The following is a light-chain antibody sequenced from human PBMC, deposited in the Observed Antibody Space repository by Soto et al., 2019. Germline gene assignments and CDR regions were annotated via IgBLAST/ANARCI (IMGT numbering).Light chain of an antibody. Sequence: QSVLTQPPSASGTPGQRVTISCSGSSSNIGSNTVNWYQQLPGTAPKLLIYSNNQRPSGVPDRFSGSKSGTSASLAISGLNCEDEADYYCAAWDDSLNGPVFGGGTKLTVL. J-gene: IGLJ2*01. CDR1: SSNIGSNT. CDR3: AAWDDSLNGPV. CDR2: SNN. V-gene: IGLV1-44*01.